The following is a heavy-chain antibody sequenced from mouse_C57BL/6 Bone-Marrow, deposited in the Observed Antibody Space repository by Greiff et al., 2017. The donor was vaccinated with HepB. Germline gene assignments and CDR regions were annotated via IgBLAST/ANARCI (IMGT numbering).Heavy chain of an antibody. CDR3: TRWYYGSSSYYAMDY. V-gene: IGHV1-15*01. J-gene: IGHJ4*01. D-gene: IGHD1-1*01. CDR1: GYTFTDYE. CDR2: IDPETGGT. Sequence: QVHVKQSGAELVRPGASVTPSCKASGYTFTDYEMHWVKQTPVHGLEWIGAIDPETGGTAYNQKFKGKAILTADKSSSTAYMELRSLTSEDSAVYYCTRWYYGSSSYYAMDYWGQGTSVTVSS.